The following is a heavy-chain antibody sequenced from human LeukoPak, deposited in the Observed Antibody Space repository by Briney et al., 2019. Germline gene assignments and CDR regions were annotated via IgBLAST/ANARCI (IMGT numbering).Heavy chain of an antibody. CDR2: INHSGST. Sequence: SETLSLTCAVYGGSFSGYYWSWIRQPPGKGLEWIGEINHSGSTNYNPSLKSRVTISVDTSKNQFSLKLSSVTAADTAVYYCARGGRIDIGYWGQGTLVTVSS. D-gene: IGHD5-12*01. J-gene: IGHJ4*02. CDR1: GGSFSGYY. V-gene: IGHV4-34*01. CDR3: ARGGRIDIGY.